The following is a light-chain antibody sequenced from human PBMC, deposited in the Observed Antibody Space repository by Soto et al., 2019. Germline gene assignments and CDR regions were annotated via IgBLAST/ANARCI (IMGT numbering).Light chain of an antibody. CDR3: QQYYSYPRT. J-gene: IGKJ1*01. CDR2: AAS. Sequence: AIRMTQSPSSLSASTGDRVTITCRASQGISSYLAWYQQKPGKAPKLLIYAASTLQSGLPSRFRGRGSGSDFTPTICRLQSEDFATDYCQQYYSYPRTFGQGTKVEIK. CDR1: QGISSY. V-gene: IGKV1-8*01.